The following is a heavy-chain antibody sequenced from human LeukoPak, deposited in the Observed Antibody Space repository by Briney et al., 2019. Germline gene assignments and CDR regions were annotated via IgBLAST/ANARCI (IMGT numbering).Heavy chain of an antibody. V-gene: IGHV2-5*02. J-gene: IGHJ4*02. D-gene: IGHD3-22*01. CDR2: IYWDDDK. CDR1: GFSLSTSGVG. CDR3: AHLYDTSGYYWGMFDY. Sequence: EPGPTLVKPTQTLTLTCTFSGFSLSTSGVGVGWIRQPPGKALDWLALIYWDDDKRYSPSLKSRLTITKDTSKNQVVLTMTNMDPVDTATYYCAHLYDTSGYYWGMFDYWGQGTLVTVSS.